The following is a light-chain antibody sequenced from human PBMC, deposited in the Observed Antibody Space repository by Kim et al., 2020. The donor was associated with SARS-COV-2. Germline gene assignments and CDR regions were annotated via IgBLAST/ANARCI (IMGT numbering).Light chain of an antibody. J-gene: IGLJ3*02. V-gene: IGLV6-57*02. Sequence: GKTVTISCTGSSGSIATNYVQWYQQRPGSAPSTVIYEDNQRPSGVPDRFSGSIDSSSNSASLTISGLKTEDEADYYCQSYDSNRLVFGGGTKLTVL. CDR3: QSYDSNRLV. CDR2: EDN. CDR1: SGSIATNY.